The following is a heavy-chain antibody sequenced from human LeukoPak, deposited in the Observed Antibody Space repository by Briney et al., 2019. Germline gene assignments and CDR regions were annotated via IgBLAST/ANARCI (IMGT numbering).Heavy chain of an antibody. D-gene: IGHD3-22*01. CDR2: INSDGSFT. Sequence: GGSLRLSCAASGLTVSRNYMSWVRQAPGKGLVWVSRINSDGSFTSYADSVKGRFTISRDNAKNTLYLQMNSLRAEDTAVYYCARGYYYESSGRTPMDYWGQGTLVTVSS. CDR1: GLTVSRNY. V-gene: IGHV3-74*01. CDR3: ARGYYYESSGRTPMDY. J-gene: IGHJ4*02.